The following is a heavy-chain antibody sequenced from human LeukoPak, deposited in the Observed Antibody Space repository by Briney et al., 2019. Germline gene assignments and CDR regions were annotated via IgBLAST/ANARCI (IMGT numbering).Heavy chain of an antibody. CDR2: ISGSSSYI. Sequence: PGGSLRLSCAASGFTFSDYSMKWVRQAPGKGLEWVSFISGSSSYINYADSVEGRFTSSRDNAKNSLYLQMNSLRAEDTAVYYCARAREYCSGRTCYHYYGMDVWGQGTTVTVSS. D-gene: IGHD2-15*01. CDR3: ARAREYCSGRTCYHYYGMDV. V-gene: IGHV3-21*01. J-gene: IGHJ6*02. CDR1: GFTFSDYS.